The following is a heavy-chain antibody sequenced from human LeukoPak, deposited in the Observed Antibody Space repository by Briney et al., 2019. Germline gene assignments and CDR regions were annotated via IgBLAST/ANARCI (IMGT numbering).Heavy chain of an antibody. CDR2: IYYSGST. CDR1: GGSISSGDYY. V-gene: IGHV4-30-4*08. CDR3: ARSIVGAPPAFDI. J-gene: IGHJ3*02. Sequence: TLSLTCTVSGGSISSGDYYWSWIRQPPGKGLEWIGYIYYSGSTYYNPSLKSRVTISVDTSKNQFSLKLSSVTAADTAVYYCARSIVGAPPAFDIWGQGTMVTVSS. D-gene: IGHD1-26*01.